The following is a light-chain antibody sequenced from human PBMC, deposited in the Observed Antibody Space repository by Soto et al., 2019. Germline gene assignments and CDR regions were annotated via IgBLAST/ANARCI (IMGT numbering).Light chain of an antibody. V-gene: IGLV2-23*02. CDR1: SSDVGSHNL. J-gene: IGLJ7*01. Sequence: QSALTQPASVSGSPGQSITISCTGTSSDVGSHNLVSWYQQHPGQAPKLMIXEVSKRPXGVSXRXSASKSGNTASLTISGLQAEDEADYYCCSYGGSRAVFGGGTQLTVL. CDR3: CSYGGSRAV. CDR2: EVS.